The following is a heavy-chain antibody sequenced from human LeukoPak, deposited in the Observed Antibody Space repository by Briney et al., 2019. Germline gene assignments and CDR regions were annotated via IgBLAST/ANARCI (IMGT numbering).Heavy chain of an antibody. V-gene: IGHV1-2*06. D-gene: IGHD2-15*01. CDR2: INPNSGGT. Sequence: ASVKVSCKASGYTFTGYYMHWVRQAPGQGLEWMGRINPNSGGTNYAQKFQGRVTMTRDTSISTAYMELSRLRPDDTAVYYCARDQRIRCSGGSCYSAVSSSGWYGLFDYWGQGTLVTVSS. CDR1: GYTFTGYY. J-gene: IGHJ4*02. CDR3: ARDQRIRCSGGSCYSAVSSSGWYGLFDY.